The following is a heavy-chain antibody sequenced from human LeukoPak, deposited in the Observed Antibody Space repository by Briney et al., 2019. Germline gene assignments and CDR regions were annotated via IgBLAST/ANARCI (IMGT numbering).Heavy chain of an antibody. CDR3: ARHWFQLNWFDP. V-gene: IGHV4-61*02. CDR2: IYTSGSI. D-gene: IGHD3-9*01. J-gene: IGHJ5*02. CDR1: GGSISSGSYY. Sequence: PSETLSLTCTVSGGSISSGSYYWSWIRQPAGKGLEWIGRIYTSGSINYNPSLKSRVTISVDTSKNHFSLKLSSVTAADTAVYYCARHWFQLNWFDPWGQGTLVTVSS.